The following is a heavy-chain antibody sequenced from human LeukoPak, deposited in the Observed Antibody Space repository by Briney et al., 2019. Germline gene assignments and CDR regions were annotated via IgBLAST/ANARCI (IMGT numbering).Heavy chain of an antibody. J-gene: IGHJ6*02. CDR1: GYTLTSYD. CDR3: ARASSGWSWTYYYYYGMDV. Sequence: ASVKVYCKASGYTLTSYDINWVRQATGQGLEWMGWMNPNSGNTGYAQKFQGRVTMTRNTSISTAYMELSSLRSEDTAVYYCARASSGWSWTYYYYYGMDVWGQGTTVTVSS. D-gene: IGHD6-19*01. V-gene: IGHV1-8*01. CDR2: MNPNSGNT.